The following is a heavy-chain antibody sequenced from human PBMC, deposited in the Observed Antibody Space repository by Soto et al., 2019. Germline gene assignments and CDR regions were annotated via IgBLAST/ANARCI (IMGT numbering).Heavy chain of an antibody. J-gene: IGHJ4*02. D-gene: IGHD6-13*01. CDR1: GDSISTHY. CDR3: ARGRGDAAGTRLDS. V-gene: IGHV4-59*11. CDR2: VYYTGSA. Sequence: SSETLSLTCGISGDSISTHYWTWMRQPPGKGLEWIAYVYYTGSATYNPSLKSRVTISVDTSKNQISLKVNSVSAADTAVYYCARGRGDAAGTRLDSWGQGTLVT.